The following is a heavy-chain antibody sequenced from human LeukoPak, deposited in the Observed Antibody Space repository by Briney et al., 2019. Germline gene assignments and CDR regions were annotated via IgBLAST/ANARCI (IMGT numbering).Heavy chain of an antibody. CDR3: AKGAYYDSSGSPMDV. Sequence: SLRLSCAASGFTFDDYAMHWVRQAPGKGLEWVSGISWNSGSIGYADSVRGRFTISRDNARNSLYLQMNSLRAEDTALYYCAKGAYYDSSGSPMDVWGKGTTVTISS. V-gene: IGHV3-9*01. D-gene: IGHD3-22*01. J-gene: IGHJ6*03. CDR2: ISWNSGSI. CDR1: GFTFDDYA.